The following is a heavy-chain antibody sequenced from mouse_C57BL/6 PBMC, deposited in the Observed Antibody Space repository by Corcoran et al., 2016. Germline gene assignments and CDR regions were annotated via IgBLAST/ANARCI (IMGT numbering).Heavy chain of an antibody. J-gene: IGHJ1*03. CDR2: ISYDGSN. D-gene: IGHD4-1*01. V-gene: IGHV3-6*01. CDR1: GYSITSGYY. CDR3: ASNWDYHWYFDV. Sequence: DVQLQESGPGLVKPSQSLSLTCSVTGYSITSGYYWNWIRQFPGNKLEWMGYISYDGSNNYNPSLKNRISITRDTSQNQFFLKLNSVTTEDTATYDCASNWDYHWYFDVWGTGTTVTVSS.